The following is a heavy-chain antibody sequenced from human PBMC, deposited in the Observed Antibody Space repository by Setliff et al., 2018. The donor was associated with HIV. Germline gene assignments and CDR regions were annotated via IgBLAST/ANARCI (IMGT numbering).Heavy chain of an antibody. D-gene: IGHD1-26*01. J-gene: IGHJ4*02. Sequence: PSETLSLTCTVSGGSINSSRYYWGWIRQPPGMGLEWIRCIYYSGTTYYNPSLKSRVTKSVNTSNNEFSLKLTSATAADTAMYFCARDGGDPRYSGTYNYWGQGAQVTSPQ. CDR2: IYYSGTT. CDR3: ARDGGDPRYSGTYNY. CDR1: GGSINSSRYY. V-gene: IGHV4-39*07.